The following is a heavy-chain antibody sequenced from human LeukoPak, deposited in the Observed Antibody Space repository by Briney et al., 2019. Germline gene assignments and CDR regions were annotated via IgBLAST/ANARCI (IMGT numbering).Heavy chain of an antibody. Sequence: SETLSLTCTVSGASISSSAYYWGWIRQPPGKGLEWIGSIYTSGATYYNPSLRSRVTKSVDTSKNQYSMKLSSVTAADTAVYYCASSHDSSDYYPFDMWGQGTVVTVSS. CDR1: GASISSSAYY. CDR2: IYTSGAT. J-gene: IGHJ3*02. V-gene: IGHV4-39*01. D-gene: IGHD3-22*01. CDR3: ASSHDSSDYYPFDM.